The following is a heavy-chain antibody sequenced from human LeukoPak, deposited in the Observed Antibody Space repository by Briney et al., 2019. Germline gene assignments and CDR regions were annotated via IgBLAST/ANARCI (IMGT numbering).Heavy chain of an antibody. CDR1: GGSISSGGYY. D-gene: IGHD7-27*01. J-gene: IGHJ4*02. CDR3: ARDNSPSLGILPKFDY. V-gene: IGHV4-61*02. Sequence: PSQTLSLTCTVSGGSISSGGYYWSWIRQPAGKGLEWIGRIYTSGSTNYNPSLKSRVTISVDTSKNQFSLKLSSVTAADTAVYYCARDNSPSLGILPKFDYWGQGTLVTVSS. CDR2: IYTSGST.